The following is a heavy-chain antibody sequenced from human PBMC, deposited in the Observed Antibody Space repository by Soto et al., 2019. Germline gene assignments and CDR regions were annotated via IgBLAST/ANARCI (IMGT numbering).Heavy chain of an antibody. CDR1: GFTFSDYA. Sequence: PGGSLRLSCAASGFTFSDYAMSWVRQAPGKGLEWVSGLGGSNSDTHYAASVEGRFTVSRDNSRSTLFLQMNSLRVEDTAVYYCARYYCSSTTCYYFDYWGQGALVTVSS. D-gene: IGHD2-2*01. CDR2: LGGSNSDT. J-gene: IGHJ4*02. V-gene: IGHV3-23*01. CDR3: ARYYCSSTTCYYFDY.